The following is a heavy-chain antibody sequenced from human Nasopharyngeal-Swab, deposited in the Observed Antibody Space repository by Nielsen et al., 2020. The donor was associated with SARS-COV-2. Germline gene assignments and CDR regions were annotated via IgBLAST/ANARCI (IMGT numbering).Heavy chain of an antibody. CDR3: ARDESGDYLGLPFDH. D-gene: IGHD4-17*01. V-gene: IGHV4-39*07. CDR1: GASISSRNNY. CDR2: IFSSGST. J-gene: IGHJ4*02. Sequence: SETLSLTCVVSGASISSRNNYWGWIRQSPGKGLEWIGTIFSSGSTSNPSLKSRVPMSVDTSKNQFSLKLTSVTAADTAVYYCARDESGDYLGLPFDHWGRGTLVTVSS.